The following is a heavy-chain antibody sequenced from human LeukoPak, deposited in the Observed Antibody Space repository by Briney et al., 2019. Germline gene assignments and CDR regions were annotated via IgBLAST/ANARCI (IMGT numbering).Heavy chain of an antibody. V-gene: IGHV3-30*18. D-gene: IGHD1-26*01. CDR1: GFTFSSYG. Sequence: PGGSLRLSCAASGFTFSSYGMHWVRQAPGKGLEWVAVISYDGSNKYYADSVKGRFTISRDNSKNTLYLRMNSLRAEDTAVYYCAKGGYSGSYWFDYWGQGTLVTVSS. CDR3: AKGGYSGSYWFDY. J-gene: IGHJ4*02. CDR2: ISYDGSNK.